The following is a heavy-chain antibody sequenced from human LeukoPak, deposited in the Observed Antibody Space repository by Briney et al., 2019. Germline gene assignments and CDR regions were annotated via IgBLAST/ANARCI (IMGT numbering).Heavy chain of an antibody. CDR2: ISSSSSTI. CDR1: GFTFSSYW. CDR3: AKFAEYYYDSSGYYDY. V-gene: IGHV3-48*01. D-gene: IGHD3-22*01. Sequence: GGSLRLSCVVSGFTFSSYWMHWVRQAPGKGLVWVSYISSSSSTIYYADSVKGRFTISRDNAKNSLYLQMNSLRAEDTAVYYCAKFAEYYYDSSGYYDYWGQGTLVTVSS. J-gene: IGHJ4*02.